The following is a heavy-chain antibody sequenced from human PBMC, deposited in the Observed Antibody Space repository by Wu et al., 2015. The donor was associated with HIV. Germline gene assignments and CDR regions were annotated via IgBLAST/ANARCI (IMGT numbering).Heavy chain of an antibody. Sequence: QVQLQQWGAGLLKPSETLSLTCAVYGGSFSDYYWTWIRQPPGKGLEWIGEINHSGSINYNPSLKSRVTISVDTSKNQFSVNLTSVTAADTAVYYCARSFSYYDSSGYYYRTYYFDYWGQGTLVTVSS. CDR3: ARSFSYYDSSGYYYRTYYFDY. CDR2: INHSGSI. CDR1: GGSFSDYY. D-gene: IGHD3-22*01. V-gene: IGHV4-34*02. J-gene: IGHJ4*02.